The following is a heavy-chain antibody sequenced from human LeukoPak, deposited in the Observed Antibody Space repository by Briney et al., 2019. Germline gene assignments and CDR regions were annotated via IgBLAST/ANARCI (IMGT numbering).Heavy chain of an antibody. D-gene: IGHD2-2*01. Sequence: PGGSLRLSCTASGFTFCDYAMSWVRQAPGKGLEWVGFIRSKAYGGTTEYAASVKGRFTISRDDSKSIAYLQMNSLKTEDTDVYYCTRDQMVVVPAAVFDYWGQGTLVTVSS. V-gene: IGHV3-49*04. CDR1: GFTFCDYA. CDR2: IRSKAYGGTT. CDR3: TRDQMVVVPAAVFDY. J-gene: IGHJ4*02.